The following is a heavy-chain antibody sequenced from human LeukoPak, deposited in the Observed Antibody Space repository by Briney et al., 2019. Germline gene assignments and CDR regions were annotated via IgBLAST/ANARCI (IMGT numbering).Heavy chain of an antibody. V-gene: IGHV1-69*13. CDR1: GGTFSSYA. J-gene: IGHJ6*02. Sequence: ASVKVSCTASGGTFSSYAISWVRQAPGQGLEWMGGIIPIFGTANYAQTFQGRVTITADESTSTAYMELSSLRSEDTAVYYCARDLSRTTMVRGVITHYYYYGMDVWGQGTTVTVSS. CDR2: IIPIFGTA. CDR3: ARDLSRTTMVRGVITHYYYYGMDV. D-gene: IGHD3-10*01.